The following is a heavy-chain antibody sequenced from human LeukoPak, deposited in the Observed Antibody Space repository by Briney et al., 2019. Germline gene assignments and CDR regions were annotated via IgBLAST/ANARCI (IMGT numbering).Heavy chain of an antibody. V-gene: IGHV3-48*01. CDR3: ARNLGYCSGETCYYFDP. CDR1: GFTFSSYG. J-gene: IGHJ5*02. CDR2: ITNTGSTI. Sequence: GGSLRLSCAESGFTFSSYGMHWVRQAPGKELEWISYITNTGSTIYYADSVKGRFTISRDNAKNSLYLQMSSLRAEDTAVYYCARNLGYCSGETCYYFDPWGQGTLVTVSS. D-gene: IGHD2-15*01.